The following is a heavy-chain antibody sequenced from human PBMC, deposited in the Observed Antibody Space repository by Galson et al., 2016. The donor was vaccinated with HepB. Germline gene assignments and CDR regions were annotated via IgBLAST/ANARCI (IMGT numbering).Heavy chain of an antibody. CDR3: AKEISVAGVNGLPSDY. CDR1: GLDFRRYW. Sequence: SLRLSCAVSGLDFRRYWMHWVRQAPGSGLEWVSVIYGGGSTFYADSVKGRFTISRDNSKNTVYLQINSLTSEDTAVYYCAKEISVAGVNGLPSDYWGQGTLVTVSS. V-gene: IGHV3-53*05. D-gene: IGHD6-19*01. J-gene: IGHJ4*02. CDR2: IYGGGST.